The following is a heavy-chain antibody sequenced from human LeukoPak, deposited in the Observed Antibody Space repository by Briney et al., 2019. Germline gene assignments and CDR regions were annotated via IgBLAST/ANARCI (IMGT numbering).Heavy chain of an antibody. J-gene: IGHJ4*02. Sequence: PSETLSLTCAVYGGSFSGYYWSWIRQPPGKGLEWIGEINHSGSTNYNPSLKSRVTISVDTSKNQFSLKLSSVTAADTAVYYCARTGDPLDYYGSGTEAFFYWGQGTLVTVSS. CDR3: ARTGDPLDYYGSGTEAFFY. CDR2: INHSGST. D-gene: IGHD3-10*01. V-gene: IGHV4-34*01. CDR1: GGSFSGYY.